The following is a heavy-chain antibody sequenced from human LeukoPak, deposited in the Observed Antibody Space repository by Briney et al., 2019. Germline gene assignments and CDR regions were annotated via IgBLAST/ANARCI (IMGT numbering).Heavy chain of an antibody. Sequence: SETLSLTCTVSGGSISNYYWSWIRQPPGKELEWIGHIYYSGATKYNPSLKSRITISVDTSKNQFSLMLSSVTAADTAVYYCARFGITVVRGGKYYFDYWGQGTLVTVSS. D-gene: IGHD3-10*01. CDR1: GGSISNYY. CDR2: IYYSGAT. CDR3: ARFGITVVRGGKYYFDY. V-gene: IGHV4-59*08. J-gene: IGHJ4*02.